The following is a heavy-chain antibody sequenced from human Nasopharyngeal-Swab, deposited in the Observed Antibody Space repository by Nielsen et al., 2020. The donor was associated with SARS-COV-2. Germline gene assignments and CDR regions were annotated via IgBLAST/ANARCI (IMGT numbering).Heavy chain of an antibody. V-gene: IGHV4-34*01. CDR1: GGSFSGYY. Sequence: AETLSLTCAVYGGSFSGYYWSWIRQPPGKGLEGIGEINHSGSTNYNPSLKGRVTISVDTSKNQFSLKLSSVTAADTAVYYCARGLGQYYYDSSGYYFFDYWGQGTLVTVSS. D-gene: IGHD3-22*01. CDR2: INHSGST. CDR3: ARGLGQYYYDSSGYYFFDY. J-gene: IGHJ4*02.